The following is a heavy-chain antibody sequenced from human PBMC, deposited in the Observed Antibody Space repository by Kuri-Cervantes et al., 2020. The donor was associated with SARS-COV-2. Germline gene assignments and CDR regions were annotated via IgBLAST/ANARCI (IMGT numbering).Heavy chain of an antibody. Sequence: GESLKISCAVSGFTFNNYAMTWVRQAPGKGLEWVSSMSAGGASTFYADSVKGRFTISRDSVRNILYLRMSSLRPEDSALYYCARHHPKYGSRSYTNDAFDVWGQGTMVTVSS. J-gene: IGHJ3*01. CDR1: GFTFNNYA. V-gene: IGHV3-23*01. CDR3: ARHHPKYGSRSYTNDAFDV. CDR2: MSAGGAST. D-gene: IGHD3-10*01.